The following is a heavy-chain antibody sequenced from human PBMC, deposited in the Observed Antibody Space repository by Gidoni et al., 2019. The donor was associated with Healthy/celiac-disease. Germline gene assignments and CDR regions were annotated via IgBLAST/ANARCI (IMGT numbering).Heavy chain of an antibody. D-gene: IGHD2-2*01. V-gene: IGHV4-39*01. CDR2: IYYRGST. Sequence: QLQLQESGPGLVKPSETLSLTCTVSGGSISSSSYYWGWIRQPPGKGLEWLGSIYYRGSTYYNPSLKSRVTISVDTSKNQFSLKLSSVTAADTAVYYCASRTLLGYCSSTSCYGVDYWGQGTLVTVSS. CDR1: GGSISSSSYY. CDR3: ASRTLLGYCSSTSCYGVDY. J-gene: IGHJ4*02.